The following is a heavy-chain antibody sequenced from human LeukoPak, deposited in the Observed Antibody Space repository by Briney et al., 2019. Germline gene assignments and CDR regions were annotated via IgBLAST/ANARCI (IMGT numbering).Heavy chain of an antibody. V-gene: IGHV3-7*01. CDR1: GFTFSSYW. J-gene: IGHJ4*02. CDR2: IKQNGNEK. CDR3: ARELRTFDY. Sequence: GGSLRLSCAASGFTFSSYWMTWVRQARGKGLEWVANIKQNGNEKNYVDSVEGRFTISRDNTKNSLYLQMNSLRAEDTAVYYCARELRTFDYWGQGTLVTVSS. D-gene: IGHD3-16*01.